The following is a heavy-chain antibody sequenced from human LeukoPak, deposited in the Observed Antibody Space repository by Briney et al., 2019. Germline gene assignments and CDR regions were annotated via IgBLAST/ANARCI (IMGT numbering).Heavy chain of an antibody. J-gene: IGHJ4*02. CDR2: INPSGGTT. CDR1: GYTFTGYY. V-gene: IGHV1-46*01. Sequence: ASVKVSCKASGYTFTGYYMHWVRQAPGQGLEWMGIINPSGGTTNYAQKFRGRVTMTRDMSTSTVYMELSSLRSEDTAVYYCARGVIAAGGNDFDYWGQGTLVTVSS. D-gene: IGHD6-13*01. CDR3: ARGVIAAGGNDFDY.